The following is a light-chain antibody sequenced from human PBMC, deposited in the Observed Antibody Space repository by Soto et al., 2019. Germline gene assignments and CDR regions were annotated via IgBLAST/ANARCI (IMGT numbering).Light chain of an antibody. V-gene: IGLV2-23*01. CDR3: CSYAGSGTYV. CDR2: EDS. CDR1: SSDVGSYNL. J-gene: IGLJ1*01. Sequence: QSALTQPASVSGSPGQSITISCTGTSSDVGSYNLVSWFQHHPGKAPKLMIYEDSKRPSGVSNRFSGSKSGNTASLTISGLQAEDDADYFCCSYAGSGTYVFGTGSKVT.